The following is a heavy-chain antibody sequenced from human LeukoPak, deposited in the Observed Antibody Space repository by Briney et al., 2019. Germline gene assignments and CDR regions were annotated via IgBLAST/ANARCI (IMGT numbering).Heavy chain of an antibody. CDR1: GYTFTSYA. D-gene: IGHD6-13*01. CDR2: INTNTGNP. J-gene: IGHJ4*02. Sequence: ASVKVSCKASGYTFTSYAMNWVRQAPGQGLECMGWINTNTGNPTYAQGFTGRFVFSLDTSVSTAYLQISSLQAEDTAVYYCARDSNSWYFDYWGQGSLVTVSS. V-gene: IGHV7-4-1*02. CDR3: ARDSNSWYFDY.